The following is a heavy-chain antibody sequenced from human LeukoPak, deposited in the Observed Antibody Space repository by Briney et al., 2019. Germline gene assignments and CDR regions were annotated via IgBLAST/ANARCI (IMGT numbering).Heavy chain of an antibody. CDR2: ISAYNGNT. Sequence: GASVKVSCKASGYTFTSYGISWVRQAPGQGLEWMGWISAYNGNTNYAQKLQGRVTMTTDTSTSTAYMGLRSLRSDDTAVYYCARDRYSYGYYYGMDVWGQGTTVTVSS. D-gene: IGHD5-18*01. J-gene: IGHJ6*02. V-gene: IGHV1-18*01. CDR3: ARDRYSYGYYYGMDV. CDR1: GYTFTSYG.